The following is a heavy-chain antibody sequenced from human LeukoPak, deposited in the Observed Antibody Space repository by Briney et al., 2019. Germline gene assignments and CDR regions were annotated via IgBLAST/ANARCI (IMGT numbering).Heavy chain of an antibody. CDR2: ISAYNGNT. CDR3: ASDYYDSSGYSYYFDY. CDR1: GYTFTSYG. D-gene: IGHD3-22*01. V-gene: IGHV1-18*01. J-gene: IGHJ4*02. Sequence: ASVKVSCKASGYTFTSYGISWVRQAPGQGLEWMGWISAYNGNTNYAQKLQGRVTMTTDTSTSTAYMELRSLRSGDTAVYYCASDYYDSSGYSYYFDYWGQGTLVTVSS.